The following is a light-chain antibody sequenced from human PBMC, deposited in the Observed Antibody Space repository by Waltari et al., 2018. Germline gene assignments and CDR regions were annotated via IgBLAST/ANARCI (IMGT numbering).Light chain of an antibody. V-gene: IGKV4-1*01. CDR1: QSLLYSSDNKNY. CDR3: QQFNSYLLT. Sequence: DFVMTQSPDSLALSLGERATINCKSSQSLLYSSDNKNYLAWYQQKPGQPPKLLIYWASTRESGVPSRFSGSGSGTDFTLTISSLQPEDFATYYCQQFNSYLLTFGGGTKVEIK. J-gene: IGKJ4*01. CDR2: WAS.